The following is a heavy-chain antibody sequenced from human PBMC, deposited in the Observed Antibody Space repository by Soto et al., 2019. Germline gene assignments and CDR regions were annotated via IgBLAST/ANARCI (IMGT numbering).Heavy chain of an antibody. J-gene: IGHJ4*02. CDR3: ARAYGYYGSGSYSY. Sequence: SETLSLTCTVSGGSISSYYWSWIRQPPGKGLEWIGYIYYSGSTNYNPSLKSRVTISVDTSKNQFSLKLSSVTAADTAVYYCARAYGYYGSGSYSYWGPGTLLTVSS. CDR2: IYYSGST. D-gene: IGHD3-10*01. V-gene: IGHV4-59*01. CDR1: GGSISSYY.